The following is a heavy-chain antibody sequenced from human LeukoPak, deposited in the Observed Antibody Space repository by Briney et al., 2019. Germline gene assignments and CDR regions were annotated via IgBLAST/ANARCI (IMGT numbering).Heavy chain of an antibody. J-gene: IGHJ6*03. D-gene: IGHD3-16*01. V-gene: IGHV3-48*01. CDR1: GFTFSSYS. Sequence: GGSLRLSCAASGFTFSSYSMNWVRQAPGKGLEWVSYISSSSSTIYYADSVKGRFTISRDNAKNSLYLQMNSLRAEDTAVYYCARALGGPDYYYYYMDVWGKGTTVTVSS. CDR2: ISSSSSTI. CDR3: ARALGGPDYYYYYMDV.